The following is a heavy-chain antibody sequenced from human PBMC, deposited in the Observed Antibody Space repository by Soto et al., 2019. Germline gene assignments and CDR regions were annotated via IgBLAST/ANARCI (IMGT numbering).Heavy chain of an antibody. V-gene: IGHV1-46*03. CDR3: ARAMVRELAYDY. D-gene: IGHD3-10*01. Sequence: QVQLVQSGAEVKKPGASVKVSCKASGYTFTSYYMHWVRQAPGQGLEWMGIINPSGGSTSYAQKFQGRVTMTRDTYTSTVYMELSSLRSEDTAVYYCARAMVRELAYDYWGQGTLVTVSS. CDR1: GYTFTSYY. J-gene: IGHJ4*02. CDR2: INPSGGST.